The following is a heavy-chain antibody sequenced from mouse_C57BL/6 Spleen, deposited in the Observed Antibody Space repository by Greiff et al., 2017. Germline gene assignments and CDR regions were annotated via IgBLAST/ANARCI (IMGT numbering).Heavy chain of an antibody. D-gene: IGHD1-1*01. V-gene: IGHV1-82*01. CDR1: GYAFSSSW. J-gene: IGHJ3*01. Sequence: VQLQQPGPELVKPGASVKISCKASGYAFSSSWMHWVKQRPGKGLEWIGRIYPGDGDTNYNGKFKGKATLTADKSSSTAYMQLSSLTSEDSAVYFCASHYYGSSPWFAYWGQGTLVTVSA. CDR2: IYPGDGDT. CDR3: ASHYYGSSPWFAY.